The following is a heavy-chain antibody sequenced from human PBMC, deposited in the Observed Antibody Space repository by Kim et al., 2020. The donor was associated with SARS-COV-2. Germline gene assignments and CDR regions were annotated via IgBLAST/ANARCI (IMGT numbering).Heavy chain of an antibody. CDR2: T. V-gene: IGHV1-3*01. D-gene: IGHD2-2*01. Sequence: TKYSQKFQGRGTITRDTSASTGYMELSSLRSEDTAVYYCAREDQLLDFDYWGQGTLVTVSS. CDR3: AREDQLLDFDY. J-gene: IGHJ4*02.